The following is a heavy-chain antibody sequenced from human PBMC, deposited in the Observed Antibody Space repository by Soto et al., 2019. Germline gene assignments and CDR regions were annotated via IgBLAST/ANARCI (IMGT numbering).Heavy chain of an antibody. J-gene: IGHJ6*03. CDR2: IYHSGST. V-gene: IGHV4-4*02. CDR1: SGSISSSNW. Sequence: PSETLSLTFAVSSGSISSSNWWSWVRQPPGKGLEWIGEIYHSGSTNYNPSLKSRVTISVDKSKNQFSLKLSSVTAADTAVYYCARGTIYYGSGRGKYYYYMDVWGKGTTVTVSS. CDR3: ARGTIYYGSGRGKYYYYMDV. D-gene: IGHD3-10*01.